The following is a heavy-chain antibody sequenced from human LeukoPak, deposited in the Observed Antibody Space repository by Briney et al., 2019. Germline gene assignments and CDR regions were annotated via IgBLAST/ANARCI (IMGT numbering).Heavy chain of an antibody. CDR1: GFTFSNAW. D-gene: IGHD6-13*01. Sequence: GGSLRLSCAASGFTFSNAWMSWVRQAPGKGLEWVGRIKSKTDGGTTDYAAPVKGRFTNSRDDSKNTLYLQMNSLKTEDTAVYYCTTKRRYSSSWYQIFDYWGQGTLVTVSS. V-gene: IGHV3-15*01. CDR3: TTKRRYSSSWYQIFDY. J-gene: IGHJ4*02. CDR2: IKSKTDGGTT.